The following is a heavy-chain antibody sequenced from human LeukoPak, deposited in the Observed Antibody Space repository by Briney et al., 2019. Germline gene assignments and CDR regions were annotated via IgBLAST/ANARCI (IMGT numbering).Heavy chain of an antibody. CDR2: LNQDGSVR. Sequence: TGGSLSLSCAASGLIFSDFWMIWVGRPQGKGLEWVANLNQDGSVREYLDSVKGRFTISRDNAENSLFLQMDSLRADDTAVYYCARGHHGLEVWGQGTTVTVSS. CDR3: ARGHHGLEV. J-gene: IGHJ6*02. V-gene: IGHV3-7*03. CDR1: GLIFSDFW.